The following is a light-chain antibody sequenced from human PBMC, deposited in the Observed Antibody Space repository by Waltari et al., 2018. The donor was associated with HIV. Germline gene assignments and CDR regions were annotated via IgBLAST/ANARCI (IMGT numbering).Light chain of an antibody. V-gene: IGKV3-15*01. CDR3: QQYANWPFT. CDR1: QNVNTK. Sequence: VMTQSPATLSASPGERVTFTCRASQNVNTKVAWHQQKPGQAPSLLISDSSSRATGVPATFSVSGAGTAFTLSICSLQSEDFAVYFCQQYANWPFTFGQGTRLEI. CDR2: DSS. J-gene: IGKJ5*01.